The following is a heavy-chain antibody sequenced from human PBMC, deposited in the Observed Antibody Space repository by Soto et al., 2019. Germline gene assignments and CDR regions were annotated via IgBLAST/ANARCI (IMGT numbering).Heavy chain of an antibody. V-gene: IGHV2-70*01. J-gene: IGHJ4*02. Sequence: SGPTLVNPTQTLTLTCTFSGFSLSTSGMCVSWIRQPPGKALEWLALIDWDDDKYYSTSLKTRLTISKDTSKNQVVLTMTNMDPVYTDKYSCARLNSSWDVDYWGQGTLVTVSS. CDR3: ARLNSSWDVDY. CDR1: GFSLSTSGMC. CDR2: IDWDDDK. D-gene: IGHD6-13*01.